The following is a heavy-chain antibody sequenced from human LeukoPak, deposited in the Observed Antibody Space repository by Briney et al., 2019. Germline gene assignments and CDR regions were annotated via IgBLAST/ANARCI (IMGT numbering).Heavy chain of an antibody. J-gene: IGHJ4*02. CDR3: AGGLRIAAAGRRGYYFDY. CDR2: IIPIFGTA. Sequence: SVKVSCKASGGTFSSYAISWVRQAPGQGLEWMGGIIPIFGTANYAQKFQGRVTITADKSTSTAYMELSSLRSEDTAVYYCAGGLRIAAAGRRGYYFDYWGQGTLVTVSS. D-gene: IGHD6-13*01. CDR1: GGTFSSYA. V-gene: IGHV1-69*06.